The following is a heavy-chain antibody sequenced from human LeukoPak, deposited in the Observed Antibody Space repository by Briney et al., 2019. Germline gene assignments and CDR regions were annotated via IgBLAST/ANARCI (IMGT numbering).Heavy chain of an antibody. V-gene: IGHV3-21*01. CDR3: ASLSSWYGGLYFQH. CDR2: ISSSSSYI. CDR1: GFTFSSYS. Sequence: GGSLRLSCAASGFTFSSYSMNWVRQAPGKGLEWVSSISSSSSYIYYADSVKGRFTISRDNAKNSLYLQMDSLRAEDTAVYYCASLSSWYGGLYFQHWGQGTLVTVSS. D-gene: IGHD6-13*01. J-gene: IGHJ1*01.